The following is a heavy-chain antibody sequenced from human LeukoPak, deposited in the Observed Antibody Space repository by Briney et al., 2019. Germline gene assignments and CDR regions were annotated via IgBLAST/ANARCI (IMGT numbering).Heavy chain of an antibody. D-gene: IGHD3-22*01. CDR3: ARGTYYYDSSGYYSGGLAY. Sequence: AGSLRLSCAASGFTFSTYAMRWVRQAPGKGLECVAVISYDGSDKHYPDSVKGRFTISRDNSENTLYLQVNSLRAEDTAVYYCARGTYYYDSSGYYSGGLAYWGQGALVTVSS. CDR1: GFTFSTYA. CDR2: ISYDGSDK. V-gene: IGHV3-30*04. J-gene: IGHJ4*02.